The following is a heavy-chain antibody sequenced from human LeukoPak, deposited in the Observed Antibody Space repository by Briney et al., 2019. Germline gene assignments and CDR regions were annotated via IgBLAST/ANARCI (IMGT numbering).Heavy chain of an antibody. CDR1: GFTFSSYS. V-gene: IGHV3-48*01. CDR3: ARGSKRFLEWLLYFDY. CDR2: ISSSCSTI. J-gene: IGHJ4*02. Sequence: GGSLRLSCAASGFTFSSYSMNWVRHAPGKGLEWVSYISSSCSTIYYADSVKGRFTIPRDNAKNSLYLQMNSLRAEDTAVYYCARGSKRFLEWLLYFDYWGQGTLVTVSS. D-gene: IGHD3-3*01.